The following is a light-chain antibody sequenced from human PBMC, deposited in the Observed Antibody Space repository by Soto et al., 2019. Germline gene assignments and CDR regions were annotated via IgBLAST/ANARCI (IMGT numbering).Light chain of an antibody. V-gene: IGKV1-39*01. CDR2: AAS. J-gene: IGKJ1*01. Sequence: IQMTQSPSYLSSSVGDRVTITCRASQSISSYLNWYQQKPGKAPKLLIYAASSLQSGVPSRFSVSGSGTDFTLTISSMQPEYLATYYCPQSYSTGFGQGTKVDIK. CDR1: QSISSY. CDR3: PQSYSTG.